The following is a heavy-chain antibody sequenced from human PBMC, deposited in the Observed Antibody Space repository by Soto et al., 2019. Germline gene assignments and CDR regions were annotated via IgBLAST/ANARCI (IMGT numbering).Heavy chain of an antibody. Sequence: GASVKVSCKASGYTFSNYVLHWVRQVPGQGLEWMGWLNTGNGDTRYSQKFQDRVTFTREASATTAHMELSRLSSEDTAVYYCARVRSDFDDYRYWGQGTQVTGSS. CDR3: ARVRSDFDDYRY. CDR1: GYTFSNYV. CDR2: LNTGNGDT. J-gene: IGHJ4*02. D-gene: IGHD4-17*01. V-gene: IGHV1-3*04.